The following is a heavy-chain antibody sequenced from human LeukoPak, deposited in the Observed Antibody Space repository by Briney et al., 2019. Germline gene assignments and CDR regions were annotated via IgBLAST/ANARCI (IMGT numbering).Heavy chain of an antibody. CDR1: GFTFSSYS. J-gene: IGHJ6*02. V-gene: IGHV3-74*01. CDR2: INSDGSST. D-gene: IGHD3-22*01. CDR3: ARTQYYYDSSGYSGYYYYYGMDV. Sequence: PGGSLRLSCAASGFTFSSYSMNWVRQAPGKGLVWVSRINSDGSSTSYADSVKGRFTISRDNAKNTLYLQMNSLRAEDTAVYYCARTQYYYDSSGYSGYYYYYGMDVWGQGTTVTVSS.